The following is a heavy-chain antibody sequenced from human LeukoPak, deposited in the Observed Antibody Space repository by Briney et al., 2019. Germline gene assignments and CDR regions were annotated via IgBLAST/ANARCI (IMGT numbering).Heavy chain of an antibody. J-gene: IGHJ6*02. CDR2: IYYSGST. D-gene: IGHD6-13*01. V-gene: IGHV4-39*07. Sequence: SETLSLTCTVSGGSISSSSYYWGWLRQPPGKGLEGIGSIYYSGSTYYNPSLKSRVTISVDTSKNQFSLKLSSVTAADTAVYYCARAFSWYRGLNYGMDVWGQGTTVTVSS. CDR1: GGSISSSSYY. CDR3: ARAFSWYRGLNYGMDV.